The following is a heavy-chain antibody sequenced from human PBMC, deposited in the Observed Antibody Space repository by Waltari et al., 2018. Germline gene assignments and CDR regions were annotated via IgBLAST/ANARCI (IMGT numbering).Heavy chain of an antibody. V-gene: IGHV4-4*02. D-gene: IGHD7-27*01. J-gene: IGHJ6*03. CDR3: TRAGAYYYYYYYLDV. CDR1: GGSISSSNW. Sequence: QVQLQESGPGLVKPSGTLSLTCAVSGGSISSSNWWSWVRQPPGKGLEWIGEIYHSGSTNYHPSLKSRVTISVDKSKNPFSLKLSSVTAADTAVYYCTRAGAYYYYYYYLDVWGKGTTVTISS. CDR2: IYHSGST.